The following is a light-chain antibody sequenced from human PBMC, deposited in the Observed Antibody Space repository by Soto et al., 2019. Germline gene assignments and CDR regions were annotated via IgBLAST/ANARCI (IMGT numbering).Light chain of an antibody. CDR3: QQYNNWPRT. CDR2: GAS. CDR1: QSISGN. Sequence: EIVMTQSPATLSVSPGERATLSCRASQSISGNLAWYQQKPGQAPRLLIFGASTRATGIPARFSGSGSGTEFTLTISSLQSEDFAVYYCQQYNNWPRTFGPGTKVDI. J-gene: IGKJ3*01. V-gene: IGKV3-15*01.